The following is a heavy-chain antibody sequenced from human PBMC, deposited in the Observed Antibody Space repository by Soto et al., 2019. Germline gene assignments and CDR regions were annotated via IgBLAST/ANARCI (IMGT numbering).Heavy chain of an antibody. CDR1: GFNTRFYS. Sequence: GGSLRLSCTASGFNTRFYSMSWVRQTPGKGLEWVAALSRSGGATYYADSVRGRFTISRDASKDTLFLQMRNLRAEDTAIYYCSKGEMSTIRNSFDPWGQGTLVTVSS. J-gene: IGHJ5*02. CDR3: SKGEMSTIRNSFDP. V-gene: IGHV3-23*01. D-gene: IGHD1-1*01. CDR2: LSRSGGAT.